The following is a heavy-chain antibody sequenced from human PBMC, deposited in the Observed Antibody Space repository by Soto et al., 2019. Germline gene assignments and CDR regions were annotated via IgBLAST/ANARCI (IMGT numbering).Heavy chain of an antibody. CDR3: ARSQGSSTSLEIYYYYYYGMDL. CDR1: GGTFSSYA. V-gene: IGHV1-69*01. CDR2: IIPISDTT. Sequence: QVQLVQSGAEVKKPGSSVKVSCKASGGTFSSYAISWVRQAPGQGLEWMGGIIPISDTTNYAQKFQGRVTITADEATSTAYMDLSSLRSEDTAVYYCARSQGSSTSLEIYYYYYYGMDLWGQGTTVTVSS. J-gene: IGHJ6*02. D-gene: IGHD2-2*01.